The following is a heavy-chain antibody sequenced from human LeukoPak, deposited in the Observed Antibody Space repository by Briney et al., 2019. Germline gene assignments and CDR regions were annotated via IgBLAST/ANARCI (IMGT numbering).Heavy chain of an antibody. Sequence: SASLSPTCTVSGGSITTSSYYWGWLRQPPGMGLEWIVIIYYSGSTYYNPSLKGRVTISVDTSKNQFSLKLSSVTAADTAVYYCARAFRARYFDLWGRGTLVTVSS. CDR2: IYYSGST. CDR3: ARAFRARYFDL. V-gene: IGHV4-39*01. D-gene: IGHD2/OR15-2a*01. J-gene: IGHJ2*01. CDR1: GGSITTSSYY.